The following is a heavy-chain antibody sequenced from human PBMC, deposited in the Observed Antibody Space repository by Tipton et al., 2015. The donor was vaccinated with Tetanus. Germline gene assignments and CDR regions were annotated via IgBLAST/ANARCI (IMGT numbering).Heavy chain of an antibody. CDR1: GFRFSYSG. J-gene: IGHJ6*03. V-gene: IGHV3-30*03. CDR2: IAFDGRNE. CDR3: ARDRGEDWTNFYYMDV. D-gene: IGHD3/OR15-3a*01. Sequence: LSLTCAASGFRFSYSGMHWVRQAPGKGLEWVAVIAFDGRNERYADSVKGRFIISRDNSKNTLYLQMNSLRPEDTAVYYCARDRGEDWTNFYYMDVWGKGTTVTVSS.